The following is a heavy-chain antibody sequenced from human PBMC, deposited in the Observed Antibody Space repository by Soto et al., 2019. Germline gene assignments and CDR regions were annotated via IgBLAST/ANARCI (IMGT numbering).Heavy chain of an antibody. CDR3: QHYNSTSSFDY. CDR1: GFSLSTSGMG. Sequence: QITLKEAGPPLVKPTQTFTLACTFSGFSLSTSGMGVGWIRQPPGKALEWLALIYWDDDKRYSPSLKSRLTITKDNAKTQVVLTMTNMDPVDIATYYCQHYNSTSSFDYWGQGTIGTVYS. CDR2: IYWDDDK. V-gene: IGHV2-5*02. D-gene: IGHD6-6*01. J-gene: IGHJ4*02.